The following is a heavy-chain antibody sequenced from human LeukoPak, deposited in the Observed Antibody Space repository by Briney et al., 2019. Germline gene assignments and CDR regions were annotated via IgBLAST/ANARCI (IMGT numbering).Heavy chain of an antibody. CDR2: SSSSGSTI. D-gene: IGHD3/OR15-3a*01. CDR1: GFTPSDYY. J-gene: IGHJ4*02. CDR3: ARRRDFIDY. V-gene: IGHV3-11*01. Sequence: PGGSLRLSCAASGFTPSDYYMSWIRQAPGKGLEWVSYSSSSGSTIYYADSVKGRFAISRDNAKNSLYLQMNSLIAEDTAVYYCARRRDFIDYWGQGTLVTVSS.